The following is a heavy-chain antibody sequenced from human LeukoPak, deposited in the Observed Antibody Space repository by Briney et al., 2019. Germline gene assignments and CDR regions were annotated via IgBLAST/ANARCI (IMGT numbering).Heavy chain of an antibody. CDR2: IRNKAYGETP. J-gene: IGHJ4*02. CDR1: GFSYGDYG. V-gene: IGHV3-49*04. CDR3: TRASFVGVTRLPEL. Sequence: PGGSLSLSCTASGFSYGDYGMTWVRQAPGKGLEWVGFIRNKAYGETPEYAASLKGRFTISRDDSNSIAYLQMNSLKTEDTAVYYCTRASFVGVTRLPELWGLGTLVTVSS. D-gene: IGHD3-16*01.